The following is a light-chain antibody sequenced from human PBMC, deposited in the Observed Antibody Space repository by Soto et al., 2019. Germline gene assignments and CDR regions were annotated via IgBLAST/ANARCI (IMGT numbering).Light chain of an antibody. CDR3: QHSNHLPL. CDR1: QDIGTY. CDR2: DAS. J-gene: IGKJ3*01. V-gene: IGKV1-33*01. Sequence: DIQMTQSPPSLSASVGDRVTITCQASQDIGTYLNWYQHKPGKAPNRVIYDASNLETGVPSRFSGGGSGTDFTFTISSLRPEDIATYYCQHSNHLPLFGPGTKVDF.